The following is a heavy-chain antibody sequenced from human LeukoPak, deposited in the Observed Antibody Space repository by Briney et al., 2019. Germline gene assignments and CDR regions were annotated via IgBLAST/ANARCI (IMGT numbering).Heavy chain of an antibody. D-gene: IGHD2-21*01. CDR2: INHSGST. CDR1: GGSFSGYY. J-gene: IGHJ6*03. V-gene: IGHV4-34*01. Sequence: SETLSLTCAVYGGSFSGYYWSWIRQPPGKGLEWIGEINHSGSTNYNPSLKSRVTISVDTSKNQFSLRLTSVTAADTAVYFCARYSNRDLNYYFMDVWGNGTTVTISS. CDR3: ARYSNRDLNYYFMDV.